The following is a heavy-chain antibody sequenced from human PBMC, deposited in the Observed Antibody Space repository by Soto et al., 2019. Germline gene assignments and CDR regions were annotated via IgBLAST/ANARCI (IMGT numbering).Heavy chain of an antibody. J-gene: IGHJ4*02. CDR3: ARDPAGDATFDY. CDR2: IYYGGTT. CDR1: GGSFIPNY. Sequence: SETLSLTCTVSGGSFIPNYWSWIRQPPGKGLEWVGYIYYGGTTSYNPSVKGRFTISRDNAKNTLYLQMNSLRAEDTAVYYCARDPAGDATFDYWGQGTLVTVSS. D-gene: IGHD7-27*01. V-gene: IGHV4-59*12.